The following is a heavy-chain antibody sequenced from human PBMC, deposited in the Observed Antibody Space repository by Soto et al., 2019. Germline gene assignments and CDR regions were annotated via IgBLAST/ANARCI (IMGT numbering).Heavy chain of an antibody. CDR2: IYYSGTA. CDR3: ARAGYSSSGIDP. Sequence: QVQLQESGPGLVKPSQTLSLTCTVSGGSISSGGFYWSWIRQHPGKGLECIGYIYYSGTAYYNPTLKSRVTISVDTSKNQFPLKLSSVTAADTAVYYCARAGYSSSGIDPWGQGTLVTVSS. V-gene: IGHV4-31*03. CDR1: GGSISSGGFY. D-gene: IGHD6-13*01. J-gene: IGHJ5*02.